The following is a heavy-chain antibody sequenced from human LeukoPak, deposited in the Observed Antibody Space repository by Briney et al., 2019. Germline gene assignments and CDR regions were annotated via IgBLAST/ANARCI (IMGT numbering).Heavy chain of an antibody. CDR1: GGSISSGSYY. J-gene: IGHJ5*02. CDR3: ARDRGVVPAAIPWFDP. V-gene: IGHV4-61*02. CDR2: IYTSGSA. D-gene: IGHD2-2*01. Sequence: SQTLSLTCTVSGGSISSGSYYSSWIRQPAGKGLEWIGRIYTSGSANYNPSLKSRVTISVDTSKNQFSLKLSSVTAADTAVYYCARDRGVVPAAIPWFDPWGQGTLVTVSS.